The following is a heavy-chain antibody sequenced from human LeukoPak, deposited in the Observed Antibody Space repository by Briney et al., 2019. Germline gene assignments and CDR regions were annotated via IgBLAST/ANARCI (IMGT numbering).Heavy chain of an antibody. D-gene: IGHD5-24*01. CDR1: GFTFSSYS. J-gene: IGHJ4*02. Sequence: GGPLRLSYAASGFTFSSYSMIWVRQAPGKGLECVSSISSSSSYIYYADPVKGRFTISRVNAKNLLYLQMSSLRAEDPAVFYCARPSDGYKPLSYFDYWGQGTLVTVSS. V-gene: IGHV3-21*01. CDR2: ISSSSSYI. CDR3: ARPSDGYKPLSYFDY.